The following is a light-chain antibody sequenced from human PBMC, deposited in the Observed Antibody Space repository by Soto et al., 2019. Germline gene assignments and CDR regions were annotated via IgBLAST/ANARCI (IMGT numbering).Light chain of an antibody. J-gene: IGKJ4*01. CDR3: QQYEKLPLT. Sequence: DIQMPQSPSSLSASVGDRVTITCQASQDINSYLAWYPQKPGKAPKFLIFDAFNLETGVPSRFSGSRAGTDVHVTISNLQPEEVATYDGQQYEKLPLTVGGGNKGEV. V-gene: IGKV1-33*01. CDR2: DAF. CDR1: QDINSY.